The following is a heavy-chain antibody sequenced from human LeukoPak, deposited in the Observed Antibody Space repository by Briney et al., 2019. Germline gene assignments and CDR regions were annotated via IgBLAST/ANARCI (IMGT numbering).Heavy chain of an antibody. CDR2: ISNSGGRT. D-gene: IGHD5-12*01. J-gene: IGHJ4*02. Sequence: PGGSLRLSCAASGFTFSSYAMSWVRQAPGKGLEWVSPISNSGGRTFYTDSVKGRFTISRDNSKITLYLQMNSLRAEDTAVYYCAKSYNGYESKPDYWGQGTLVTVSS. CDR3: AKSYNGYESKPDY. CDR1: GFTFSSYA. V-gene: IGHV3-23*01.